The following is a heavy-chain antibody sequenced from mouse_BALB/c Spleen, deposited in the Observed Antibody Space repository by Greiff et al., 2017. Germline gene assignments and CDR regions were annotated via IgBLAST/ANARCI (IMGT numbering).Heavy chain of an antibody. Sequence: EVQGVESGGGLVKPGGSLKLSCAASGFTFSSYAMSWVRQTPEKRLEWVASISSGGSTYYPDSVKGRFTISRDNARNILYLQMSSLRSEDTAMYYCARRGEWYFDVWGAGTTVTVSS. CDR2: ISSGGST. CDR1: GFTFSSYA. V-gene: IGHV5-6-5*01. J-gene: IGHJ1*01. CDR3: ARRGEWYFDV.